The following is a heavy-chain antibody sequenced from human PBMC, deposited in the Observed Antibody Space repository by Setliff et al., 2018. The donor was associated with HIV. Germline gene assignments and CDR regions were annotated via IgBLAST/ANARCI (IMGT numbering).Heavy chain of an antibody. J-gene: IGHJ5*02. CDR3: AGGSYDFNWFDP. CDR1: GGSISSHY. Sequence: PSETLSLTCTVSGGSISSHYWSWIRQPPGKGLEWIGYIYYSGSTNYNPSLKSRVTISVDTSKNQFSLKLSSVTAADTAVYYCAGGSYDFNWFDPWGQGTLVTVSS. V-gene: IGHV4-59*11. CDR2: IYYSGST. D-gene: IGHD3-3*01.